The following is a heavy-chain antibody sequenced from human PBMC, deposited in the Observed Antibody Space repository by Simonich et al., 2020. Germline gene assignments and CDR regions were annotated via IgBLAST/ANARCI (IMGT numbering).Heavy chain of an antibody. CDR2: IYSGGST. J-gene: IGHJ4*02. V-gene: IGHV3-53*01. CDR1: GFTVSSND. Sequence: EVQLVESGGGLIQPGGSLRLSCAASGFTVSSNDMSWVRQAPGKGMECVSVIYSGGSTYYEDSVKGRFTISRDNSKNTLYLQINSLRAEDTAVYYCARWTATGYYFDYWGQGTLVTVSS. CDR3: ARWTATGYYFDY. D-gene: IGHD1-1*01.